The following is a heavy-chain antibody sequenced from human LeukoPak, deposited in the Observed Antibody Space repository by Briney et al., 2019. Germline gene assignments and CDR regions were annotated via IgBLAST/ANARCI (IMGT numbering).Heavy chain of an antibody. CDR2: INPNSGGT. CDR1: GYTFTGYY. CDR3: ARDLGSYDSSGYYSSFDY. J-gene: IGHJ4*02. V-gene: IGHV1-2*02. Sequence: ASVKVSCKASGYTFTGYYIHWVRQAPGQGLEWMGWINPNSGGTKYAQKFQGRVTMTRDTSISTAYMGLSRLRSDDTAVYYCARDLGSYDSSGYYSSFDYWGQGTLVTVSS. D-gene: IGHD3-22*01.